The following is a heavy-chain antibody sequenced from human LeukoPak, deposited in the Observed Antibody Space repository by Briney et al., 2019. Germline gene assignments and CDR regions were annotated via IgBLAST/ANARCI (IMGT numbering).Heavy chain of an antibody. CDR2: ISYDGNYK. V-gene: IGHV3-30*18. D-gene: IGHD2-2*01. Sequence: GGSLRLSCAASGFTFSDYGMHWVRQAPGKGLEWVTIISYDGNYKYSADSVKGRFAISRDNSKNMVFLQMNSLRAEDTAVYFCAKGHSSTGWYFDLWGRGTLVTVSS. J-gene: IGHJ2*01. CDR3: AKGHSSTGWYFDL. CDR1: GFTFSDYG.